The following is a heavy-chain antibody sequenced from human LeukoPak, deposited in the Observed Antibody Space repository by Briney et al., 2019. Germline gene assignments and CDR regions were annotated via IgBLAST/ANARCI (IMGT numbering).Heavy chain of an antibody. D-gene: IGHD3-22*01. V-gene: IGHV4-59*08. CDR1: GGSISSDY. J-gene: IGHJ3*02. Sequence: PSETLSLTCTVSGGSISSDYWSWIRQPPGKGLEWIGHIYHSRNTNYNPSLNSRVTISQDSSQNQISLELSSVTAADTAVYYCARHAGYYDSSGYYYDAFDIWGQGTMVTVSS. CDR3: ARHAGYYDSSGYYYDAFDI. CDR2: IYHSRNT.